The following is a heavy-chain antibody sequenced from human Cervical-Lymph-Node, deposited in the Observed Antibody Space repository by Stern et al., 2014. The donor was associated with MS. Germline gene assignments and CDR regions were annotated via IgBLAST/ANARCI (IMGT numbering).Heavy chain of an antibody. D-gene: IGHD2/OR15-2a*01. CDR3: ARFPKFYVRGDNWLDP. J-gene: IGHJ5*02. V-gene: IGHV1-18*04. CDR1: GYTFSSYS. Sequence: QVQLVQSGAEVKKPGASVKVSCKASGYTFSSYSITWVRQAPGQRLEWMGWISGYNDNTKYAQKFQGRVTMTTDTSTSTAYMELRSLRSDDTAVYYCARFPKFYVRGDNWLDPWGQGTLVTVSS. CDR2: ISGYNDNT.